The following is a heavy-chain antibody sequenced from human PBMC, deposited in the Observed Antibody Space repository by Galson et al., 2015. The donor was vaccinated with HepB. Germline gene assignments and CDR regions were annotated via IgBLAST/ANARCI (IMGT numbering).Heavy chain of an antibody. Sequence: QSGAEVKKPGGSLRISCKGSGYSFTSYWISWVRQMPGKGLEWMGRIDPSDSYTNYSPSFQGHVTISADKSISTAYLQWSSLKASDTAMYYCARHVGVWGSYRSGNWFDPWGQGTLVTVSS. J-gene: IGHJ5*02. CDR3: ARHVGVWGSYRSGNWFDP. CDR2: IDPSDSYT. V-gene: IGHV5-10-1*01. D-gene: IGHD3-16*02. CDR1: GYSFTSYW.